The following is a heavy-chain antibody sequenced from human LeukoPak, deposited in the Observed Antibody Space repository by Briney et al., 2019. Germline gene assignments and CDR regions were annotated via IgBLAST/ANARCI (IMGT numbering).Heavy chain of an antibody. CDR3: ARGGGIYGLWDY. V-gene: IGHV3-74*03. J-gene: IGHJ4*02. Sequence: GGSLRLFCAASGFTFSSYWMHWVRQAPGKGLVWVSRIYSDGSSYTADSVKGRFTISRDNAKDTLYLQMNSLRVEDTAVYYCARGGGIYGLWDYWGQGTLVTVSS. CDR2: IYSDGSSY. CDR1: GFTFSSYW. D-gene: IGHD1-26*01.